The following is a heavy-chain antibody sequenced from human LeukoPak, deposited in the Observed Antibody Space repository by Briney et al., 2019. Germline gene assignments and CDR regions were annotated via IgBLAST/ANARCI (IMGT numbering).Heavy chain of an antibody. CDR1: GFTFTPYT. CDR2: IKQDGSEK. V-gene: IGHV3-7*01. CDR3: ARMGGHYDFWSGYSGYYFDY. D-gene: IGHD3-3*01. J-gene: IGHJ4*02. Sequence: PGGSLRPSCAASGFTFTPYTMNWVRQAPGKGLEWVANIKQDGSEKYYVDSVKGRFTISRDNAKNSLYLQMNSLRAEDTAVYYCARMGGHYDFWSGYSGYYFDYWGQGTLVTVSS.